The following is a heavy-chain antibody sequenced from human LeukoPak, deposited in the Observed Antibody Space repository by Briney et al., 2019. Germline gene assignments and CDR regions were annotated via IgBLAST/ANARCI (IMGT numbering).Heavy chain of an antibody. CDR1: GFTFSSYG. CDR2: IWYDGSNK. Sequence: GRSLRLSCAASGFTFSSYGMHWVRQAPGKGLEWVAVIWYDGSNKYYADSVKGRFTISGDNSKNTLYLQMNSLRAEDTAVYYCARGRIAAAGTGWFDPWGQGTLVTVSS. CDR3: ARGRIAAAGTGWFDP. J-gene: IGHJ5*02. V-gene: IGHV3-33*01. D-gene: IGHD6-13*01.